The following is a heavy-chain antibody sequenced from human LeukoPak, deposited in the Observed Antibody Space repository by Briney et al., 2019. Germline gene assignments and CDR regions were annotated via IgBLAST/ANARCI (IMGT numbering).Heavy chain of an antibody. J-gene: IGHJ1*01. D-gene: IGHD6-13*01. CDR2: VSSSSSYI. CDR3: ARDWPTIAAAGTIPEYFQH. CDR1: GXTFSSYT. V-gene: IGHV3-21*01. Sequence: PGGSLRLSCAASGXTFSSYTVIWVRQAPGKGLEWVSSVSSSSSYIYYADSVKGRFTISRDNAKNSLYLQMNSLRAEDTAVYYCARDWPTIAAAGTIPEYFQHWGQGTLVTVSS.